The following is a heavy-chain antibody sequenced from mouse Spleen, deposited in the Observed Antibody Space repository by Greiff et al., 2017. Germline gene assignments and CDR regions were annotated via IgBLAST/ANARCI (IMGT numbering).Heavy chain of an antibody. V-gene: IGHV8-12*01. D-gene: IGHD2-3*01. J-gene: IGHJ2*01. CDR1: GFSLSTSGMG. Sequence: QVTLKESGPGLLQSSQTLSLTCSFSGFSLSTSGMGVSWIRQPSGKGLVWLAHIYWDDDKRYNQSLKSRPTISKDTSRNQVFLKITSVDTADTATYYCARRALYDGYAFDYWGQGTTLTVSS. CDR2: IYWDDDK. CDR3: ARRALYDGYAFDY.